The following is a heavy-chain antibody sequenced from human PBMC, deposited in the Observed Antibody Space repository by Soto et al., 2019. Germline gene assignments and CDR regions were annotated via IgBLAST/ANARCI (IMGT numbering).Heavy chain of an antibody. Sequence: SETLSLTCAVSGGSISSGGYSWSWIRQPPGKGLEWIGYIYHSGSTYYNPSLKSRVTISVDRSKNQFYLKLSSVSAADTAVYYCARVISIYGISTSRYGPNWFDLWGPGTLVTVSS. D-gene: IGHD2-2*01. V-gene: IGHV4-30-2*01. CDR1: GGSISSGGYS. CDR2: IYHSGST. CDR3: ARVISIYGISTSRYGPNWFDL. J-gene: IGHJ5*02.